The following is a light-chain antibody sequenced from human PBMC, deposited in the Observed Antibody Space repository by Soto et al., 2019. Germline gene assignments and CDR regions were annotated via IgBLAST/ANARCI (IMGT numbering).Light chain of an antibody. CDR3: QQYNSYLFT. CDR1: QSISSW. V-gene: IGKV1-5*01. CDR2: DGS. J-gene: IGKJ3*01. Sequence: DLQMTQSPSTLSASVGDRVTITCRASQSISSWLAWYQQKPGKAPKLLIYDGSSLESGVSSRFSCSGSGTEFTLTISSLQPDDFATYYCQQYNSYLFTFGPGTNVDIK.